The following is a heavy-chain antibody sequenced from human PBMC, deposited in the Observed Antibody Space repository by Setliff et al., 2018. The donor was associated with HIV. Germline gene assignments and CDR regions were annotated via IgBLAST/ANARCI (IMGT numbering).Heavy chain of an antibody. CDR1: GGSINSGSYY. CDR2: IYASGST. CDR3: ARGRTQWPNYNYSYMDV. J-gene: IGHJ6*03. Sequence: PSETLSLTCTVSGGSINSGSYYWNWIRQPAGKGLEWIGHIYASGSTNYNPSLKSRVTMSVDTSKNQFSLKLSSLTAADTAVYYCARGRTQWPNYNYSYMDVWGKGTTVTVSS. D-gene: IGHD6-19*01. V-gene: IGHV4-61*09.